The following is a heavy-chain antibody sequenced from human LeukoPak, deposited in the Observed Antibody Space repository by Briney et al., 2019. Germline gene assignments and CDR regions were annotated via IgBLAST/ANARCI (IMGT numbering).Heavy chain of an antibody. CDR3: ARDRSPYYYDSSAPGY. V-gene: IGHV3-48*04. Sequence: GGSLRLSCAASGFTFSSYSMNWVRQAPGKGLEWVSYISSSSSTIYYADSVKGRFTISRDNAKNSLYLQMNSLRAEDTAVYYCARDRSPYYYDSSAPGYWGQGTLVTVSS. D-gene: IGHD3-22*01. J-gene: IGHJ4*02. CDR2: ISSSSSTI. CDR1: GFTFSSYS.